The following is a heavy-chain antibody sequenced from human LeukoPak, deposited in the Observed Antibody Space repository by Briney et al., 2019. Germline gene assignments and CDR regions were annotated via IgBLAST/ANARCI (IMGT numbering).Heavy chain of an antibody. Sequence: SETLSLTCTVSGASISSYYWSWIRQPPGKGLEWIGYIYYSGSTNYNPSLKSRVTISVDTSKNQFSLKLSSVTAADTAVYYCARDKGQDAFDIWGQGTMVTVSS. V-gene: IGHV4-59*01. CDR1: GASISSYY. J-gene: IGHJ3*02. CDR3: ARDKGQDAFDI. CDR2: IYYSGST.